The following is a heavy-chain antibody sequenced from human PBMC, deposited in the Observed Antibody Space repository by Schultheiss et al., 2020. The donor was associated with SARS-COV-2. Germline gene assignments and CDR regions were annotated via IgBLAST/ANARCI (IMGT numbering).Heavy chain of an antibody. Sequence: SETLSLTCTVSGGSISSGSYYWSWIRQPPGKGLEWIGYIYYSGSTYYNPSLKSRVTISVDTSKNQFSLKLSSVTAADTAVYYCAREFGMVATRRYYYYMDVWGKGTTVTVSS. V-gene: IGHV4-31*03. J-gene: IGHJ6*03. CDR1: GGSISSGSYY. CDR2: IYYSGST. D-gene: IGHD5-12*01. CDR3: AREFGMVATRRYYYYMDV.